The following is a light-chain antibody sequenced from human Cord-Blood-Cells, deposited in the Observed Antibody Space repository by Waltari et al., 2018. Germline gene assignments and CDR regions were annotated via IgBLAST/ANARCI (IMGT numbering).Light chain of an antibody. Sequence: DIQMTQSPSSLSASVGDRVTITCQASQDISNYLNWYQHKPGKAPNILIYDASNLETGVPSRFSGSGSGTDFTFTISSLQPEDIATYYCQQYDNLPITFGGGTKVEIK. CDR3: QQYDNLPIT. V-gene: IGKV1-33*01. CDR2: DAS. J-gene: IGKJ4*01. CDR1: QDISNY.